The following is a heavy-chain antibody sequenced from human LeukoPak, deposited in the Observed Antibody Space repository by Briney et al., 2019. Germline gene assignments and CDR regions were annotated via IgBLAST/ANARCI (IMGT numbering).Heavy chain of an antibody. CDR1: GGSFSSSY. Sequence: SETLSLTCTVSGGSFSSSYWSWIRQPPGKGLEWIRYIYYSGSTNYSPSLRSRVTISVDTSKNQFSLKLSSVTAADTAVYYCARGIAAAGYSPDYFGHWGQGTLVTVSS. J-gene: IGHJ4*02. CDR3: ARGIAAAGYSPDYFGH. V-gene: IGHV4-59*01. CDR2: IYYSGST. D-gene: IGHD6-13*01.